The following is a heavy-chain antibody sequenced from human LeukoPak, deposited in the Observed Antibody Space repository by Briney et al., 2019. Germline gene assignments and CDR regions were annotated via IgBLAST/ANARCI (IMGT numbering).Heavy chain of an antibody. Sequence: GGSLRLSCAASGFTFSTYAMSWVRQAPGKGLQWVSTITDTGGLTYYPDSVKGRFTISRDNSKNTLYVQMNSLRAEDTAVYYCAKDPAGEYYYDSSGYYYGYWGQGTLVTVSS. D-gene: IGHD3-22*01. CDR1: GFTFSTYA. J-gene: IGHJ4*02. V-gene: IGHV3-23*01. CDR3: AKDPAGEYYYDSSGYYYGY. CDR2: ITDTGGLT.